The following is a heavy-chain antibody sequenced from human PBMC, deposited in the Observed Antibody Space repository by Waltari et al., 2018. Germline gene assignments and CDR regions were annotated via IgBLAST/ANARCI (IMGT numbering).Heavy chain of an antibody. Sequence: EVQLVESGGGLVQPGGSLRLSCAAAGFTLRRYWMRCVCQAPGKGLEWVDNIKQDGSVKYYVDSLKGRFTISRDNAKNSVFMQMNSLRAEDTAVYYCARIGYGGSSFDYWGQGTLVTVSS. D-gene: IGHD1-26*01. CDR2: IKQDGSVK. J-gene: IGHJ4*02. CDR1: GFTLRRYW. CDR3: ARIGYGGSSFDY. V-gene: IGHV3-7*01.